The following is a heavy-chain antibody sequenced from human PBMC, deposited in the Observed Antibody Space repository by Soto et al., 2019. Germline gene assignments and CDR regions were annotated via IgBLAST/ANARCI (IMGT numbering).Heavy chain of an antibody. J-gene: IGHJ4*02. Sequence: EVQAVESGGGLVKPGGSLRLSCAASGFTFSSYYMNWVRQAPGKGLEWVSSISGSSTYISYADSVKGRFTISRDNAKNSLYLQMDSLRAEDAAVYYCVRDRYSGYPGDYWGQGPLVTVS. CDR1: GFTFSSYY. D-gene: IGHD5-12*01. CDR2: ISGSSTYI. V-gene: IGHV3-21*01. CDR3: VRDRYSGYPGDY.